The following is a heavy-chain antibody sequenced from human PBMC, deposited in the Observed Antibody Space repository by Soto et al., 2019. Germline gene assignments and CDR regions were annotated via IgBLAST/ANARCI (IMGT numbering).Heavy chain of an antibody. J-gene: IGHJ6*02. V-gene: IGHV4-31*01. CDR2: IYYSGST. CDR3: ARELDTMVRGADYYYGMDV. Sequence: QVQLQESGPGLVKPSQTLSLTCTVSGGSISSGGYYWSWIRQHPGKGLEWIGYIYYSGSTYYNPSLKSQVTISVDTSKNQFSLKLSSVTAADTAVYYCARELDTMVRGADYYYGMDVWGQGTTVTVSS. D-gene: IGHD3-10*01. CDR1: GGSISSGGYY.